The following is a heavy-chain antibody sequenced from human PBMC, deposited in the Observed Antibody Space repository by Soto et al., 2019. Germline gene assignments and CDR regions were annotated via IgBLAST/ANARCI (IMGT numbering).Heavy chain of an antibody. CDR3: ASMRRWGWYGVDV. V-gene: IGHV4-30-4*01. Sequence: QVQLQESGPGLVKPSQTLSLTCTVSGGSISSGDYYWTWIRQPPGKGLECIGYIYYSGSTYYNPSLMSRVAMTVDTSKYQFSLRLSSVTAADTAVYYCASMRRWGWYGVDVWGQGTTVTVSS. J-gene: IGHJ6*02. D-gene: IGHD6-19*01. CDR1: GGSISSGDYY. CDR2: IYYSGST.